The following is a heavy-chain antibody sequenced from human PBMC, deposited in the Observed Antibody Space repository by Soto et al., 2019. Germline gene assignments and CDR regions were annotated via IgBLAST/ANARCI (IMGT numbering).Heavy chain of an antibody. CDR3: ASSSSLTDFDY. D-gene: IGHD6-6*01. Sequence: SVEVSCRASGGTFSSYAISWVRQAPGQGLEWMGGIIPIFGTANYAQKFQGRVTITADESTSTAYMELSSLRSEDTAVYYCASSSSLTDFDYWGQGTLVTVSS. V-gene: IGHV1-69*13. CDR2: IIPIFGTA. CDR1: GGTFSSYA. J-gene: IGHJ4*02.